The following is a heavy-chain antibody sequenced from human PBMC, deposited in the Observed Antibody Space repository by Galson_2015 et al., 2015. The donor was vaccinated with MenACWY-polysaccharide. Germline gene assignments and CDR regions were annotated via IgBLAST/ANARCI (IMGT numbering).Heavy chain of an antibody. Sequence: SLRLSCAASGFTFSSYAMSWVRQAPGKGLEWVSAISGSGGSTYYADSVKGRFTISRDNSKNTLYLQMNSLRAEDTAVYYCAKDWGSSWYYYYYGMDVWGQGTTVTVSS. CDR1: GFTFSSYA. CDR3: AKDWGSSWYYYYYGMDV. J-gene: IGHJ6*02. D-gene: IGHD6-13*01. V-gene: IGHV3-23*01. CDR2: ISGSGGST.